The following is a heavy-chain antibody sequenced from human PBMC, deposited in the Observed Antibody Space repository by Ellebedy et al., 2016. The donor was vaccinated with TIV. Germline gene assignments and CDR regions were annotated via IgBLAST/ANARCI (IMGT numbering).Heavy chain of an antibody. Sequence: GESLKISCKASGYSFTSYWIGWVRQMPGKGLEWMGIIYPGNSDTKYSPSFQGQVTVSADKSISTAYLQWSRLRASDTAMYYCARPYTGATPDDAFDVWGQGTMVTVS. D-gene: IGHD1-1*01. CDR1: GYSFTSYW. CDR2: IYPGNSDT. J-gene: IGHJ3*01. V-gene: IGHV5-51*01. CDR3: ARPYTGATPDDAFDV.